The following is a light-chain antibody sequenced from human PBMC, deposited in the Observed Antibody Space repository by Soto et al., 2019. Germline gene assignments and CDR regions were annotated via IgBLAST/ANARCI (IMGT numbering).Light chain of an antibody. CDR3: QYLMILSIT. CDR1: QSVSPRS. CDR2: GTS. V-gene: IGKV3-20*01. Sequence: IVLTHFPGALSLSKEDRATVSCRASQSVSPRSLVWYQQKPGQAPRLLIYGTSTKATGVPAWFSGSGSGTDITVNISGLQDADCVLFRCQYLMILSITCAQGTRLEIK. J-gene: IGKJ5*01.